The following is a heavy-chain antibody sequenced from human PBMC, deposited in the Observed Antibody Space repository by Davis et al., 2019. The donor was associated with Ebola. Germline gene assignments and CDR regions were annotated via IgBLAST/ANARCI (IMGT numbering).Heavy chain of an antibody. V-gene: IGHV3-21*01. CDR2: ISSDSSHI. CDR3: ASPSTETRYYYYYGMDV. D-gene: IGHD4-11*01. J-gene: IGHJ6*02. Sequence: GESLKISCVVSGITFSSYSINWVRQAPGKGLEWVSSISSDSSHIYYADSVKGRFTISRENAKNSLYLQMNSLRAEDTAVYYCASPSTETRYYYYYGMDVWGQGTTVIVSS. CDR1: GITFSSYS.